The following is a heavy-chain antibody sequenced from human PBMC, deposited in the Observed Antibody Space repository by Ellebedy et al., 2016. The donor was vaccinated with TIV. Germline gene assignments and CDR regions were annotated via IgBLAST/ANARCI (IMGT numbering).Heavy chain of an antibody. CDR2: ISAYNGNT. Sequence: AASVKVSCKASGYTFTSYGISWARQAPGQGLEWMGWISAYNGNTNYAQKLQGRVTMTTDTSTSTAYMELRSLRSDDTAVYYCARDISSVGATGSGYYYGMDVWGQGTTVTVSS. CDR1: GYTFTSYG. J-gene: IGHJ6*02. D-gene: IGHD1-26*01. V-gene: IGHV1-18*01. CDR3: ARDISSVGATGSGYYYGMDV.